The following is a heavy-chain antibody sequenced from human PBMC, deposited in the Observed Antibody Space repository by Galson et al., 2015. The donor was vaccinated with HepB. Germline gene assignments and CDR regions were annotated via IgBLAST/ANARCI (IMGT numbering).Heavy chain of an antibody. CDR3: ARDYYVWGSYRPEYYFDY. J-gene: IGHJ4*02. CDR2: INPNSGGT. V-gene: IGHV1-2*02. CDR1: GSTFTGYY. D-gene: IGHD3-16*02. Sequence: SVKVSCKASGSTFTGYYMHWVRQAPGQGLEWMGWINPNSGGTNYAQKFQGRVTMTRDTSISTAYMELSRLRSDDTAVYYCARDYYVWGSYRPEYYFDYWGQRTLVTVSS.